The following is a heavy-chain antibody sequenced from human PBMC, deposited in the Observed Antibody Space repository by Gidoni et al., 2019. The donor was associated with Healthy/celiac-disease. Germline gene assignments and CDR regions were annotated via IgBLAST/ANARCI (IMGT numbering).Heavy chain of an antibody. J-gene: IGHJ4*02. CDR2: ISWNSGSI. CDR3: AKAPTWDSSGWYYFDY. CDR1: GFPFADYA. D-gene: IGHD6-19*01. Sequence: EVQLVESGGGLVQPGRSLRLSCAASGFPFADYAMHWVRQAPGKGLGWVSGISWNSGSIGYADSVKGRFTISRDNAKNSLYLQMNSLRAEDTALYYCAKAPTWDSSGWYYFDYWGQGTLVTVSS. V-gene: IGHV3-9*01.